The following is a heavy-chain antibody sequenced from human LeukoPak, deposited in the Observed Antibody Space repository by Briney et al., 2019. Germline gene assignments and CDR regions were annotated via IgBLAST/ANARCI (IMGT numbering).Heavy chain of an antibody. CDR1: GFTVSSNY. V-gene: IGHV3-66*01. CDR3: ARGRSGSSGYYYYYYGMDV. D-gene: IGHD3-22*01. Sequence: QSGGSLRLSCAASGFTVSSNYMSWVRQAPGKGLEWVSVIYSGGSTYYADSVKGRFTISRDNSKNTLYLQMNSLRAEDTAVYYCARGRSGSSGYYYYYYGMDVWGQGTTVTVSS. CDR2: IYSGGST. J-gene: IGHJ6*02.